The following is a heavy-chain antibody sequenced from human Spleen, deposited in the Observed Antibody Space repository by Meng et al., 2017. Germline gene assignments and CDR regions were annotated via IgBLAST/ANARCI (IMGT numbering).Heavy chain of an antibody. J-gene: IGHJ4*02. V-gene: IGHV4-34*01. Sequence: QWHLQQGGGGLLKPSGTLSLTGAVYGGSFSGYYWSWIRQPPGKGLELIGEINHSGSTNYNPSLKSRVTISVDTSKNQFSLKLSSVTAADTAVYYRARVPGWDYVWGSYRYAPYYFDYWGQGTLVTVSS. D-gene: IGHD3-16*02. CDR2: INHSGST. CDR1: GGSFSGYY. CDR3: ARVPGWDYVWGSYRYAPYYFDY.